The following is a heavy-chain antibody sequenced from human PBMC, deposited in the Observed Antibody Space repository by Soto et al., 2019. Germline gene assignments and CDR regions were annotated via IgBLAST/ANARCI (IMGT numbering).Heavy chain of an antibody. CDR2: VYHNGIT. V-gene: IGHV4-30-2*01. J-gene: IGHJ6*02. Sequence: LSLTCAVSGASISRGGSSWSWIRQAPGTGLEWIGYVYHNGITNYNPSLKSRVTISVDKSQNQFSLSLNSVTAADTAVYYCDRGIEVRGSYGLDVWGQGTTVTVSS. CDR1: GASISRGGSS. D-gene: IGHD3-10*01. CDR3: DRGIEVRGSYGLDV.